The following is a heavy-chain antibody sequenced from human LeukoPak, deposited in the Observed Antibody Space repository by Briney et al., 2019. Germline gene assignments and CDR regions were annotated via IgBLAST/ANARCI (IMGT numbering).Heavy chain of an antibody. Sequence: GASVKVSCKASGYTFTGYYMHWVRQAPGQGLEWMGWINPNSGGTNYAQKFQGRVTMTRDTSISTAYMELSRLRSDDTAVYYCARDYFYYDSSGCDYWGQGTLVTVSS. D-gene: IGHD3-22*01. CDR3: ARDYFYYDSSGCDY. J-gene: IGHJ4*02. CDR2: INPNSGGT. CDR1: GYTFTGYY. V-gene: IGHV1-2*02.